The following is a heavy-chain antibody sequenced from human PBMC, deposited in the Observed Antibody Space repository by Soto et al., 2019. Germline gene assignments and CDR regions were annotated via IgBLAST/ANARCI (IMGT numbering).Heavy chain of an antibody. CDR3: AGISVAEGSSFYYYGMDV. J-gene: IGHJ6*02. CDR1: GFTFSSYA. V-gene: IGHV3-30*04. Sequence: QVQLVESGGGVVQPGRSLRLSCAASGFTFSSYAMHWVRQAPGKGLEWVAVIFYDGSNKYYADSVKGRFTISRDNSKNTLYLQMNSLRDEDTAVYYGAGISVAEGSSFYYYGMDVWGQGTTVTVSS. CDR2: IFYDGSNK. D-gene: IGHD6-19*01.